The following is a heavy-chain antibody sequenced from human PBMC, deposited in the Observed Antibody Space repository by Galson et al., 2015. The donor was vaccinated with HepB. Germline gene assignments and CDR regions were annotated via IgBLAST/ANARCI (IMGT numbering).Heavy chain of an antibody. J-gene: IGHJ4*02. CDR1: GLIFRNYG. CDR3: VGESLRAMVTFDL. CDR2: IWHDGSNQ. V-gene: IGHV3-33*01. D-gene: IGHD5-18*01. Sequence: SLRLSCAASGLIFRNYGMHWVRQAPGKGLECVAIIWHDGSNQLYADSVKGRFTISRDNSKNTLYLQMNSLRAEDTAVYYCVGESLRAMVTFDLWGRGTLVTVSS.